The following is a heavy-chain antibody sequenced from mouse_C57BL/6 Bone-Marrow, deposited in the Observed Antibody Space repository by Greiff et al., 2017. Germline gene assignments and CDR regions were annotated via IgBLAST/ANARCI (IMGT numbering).Heavy chain of an antibody. Sequence: EVQGVESGGDLVKPGGSLKLSCAASGFTFSSYGMSWVRQTPDKRLEWVATISSGDSYTYYPHSVKGRFTISRDNAKNTLYLQMSSLKAEDTAMEYCSRDSIYYDYDVPLFAYWGQGTLVTVSA. J-gene: IGHJ3*01. D-gene: IGHD2-4*01. CDR2: ISSGDSYT. V-gene: IGHV5-6*01. CDR3: SRDSIYYDYDVPLFAY. CDR1: GFTFSSYG.